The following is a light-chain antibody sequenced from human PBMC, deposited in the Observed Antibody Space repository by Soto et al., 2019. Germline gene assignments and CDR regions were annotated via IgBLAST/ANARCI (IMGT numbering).Light chain of an antibody. CDR1: SSDVGGYNY. J-gene: IGLJ1*01. CDR2: DVS. V-gene: IGLV2-14*01. Sequence: QSELTQPASVSGSPGQSITISCTGTSSDVGGYNYVSWYQQHPGKAPKVMIYDVSNRPSGVSNRFSGSKSGNTASLSISGLQAEDEADYYCSSYTSSSTYVFGTGTKVTVL. CDR3: SSYTSSSTYV.